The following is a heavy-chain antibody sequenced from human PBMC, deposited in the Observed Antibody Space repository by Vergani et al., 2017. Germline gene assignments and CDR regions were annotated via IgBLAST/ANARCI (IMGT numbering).Heavy chain of an antibody. J-gene: IGHJ6*02. CDR2: IYYSGST. Sequence: QVQLQESGPGLVKPSQTLSLTCTVSGGSISSGDYYWSWIRQPPGKGLEWIGYIYYSGSTYYNPFLKSRVTISVDTSKNQFSLKLSSVTAADTAVYYCARVGVVRGVSYYYYYYGMDVWGQGTTVTVSS. CDR3: ARVGVVRGVSYYYYYYGMDV. CDR1: GGSISSGDYY. D-gene: IGHD3-10*01. V-gene: IGHV4-30-4*08.